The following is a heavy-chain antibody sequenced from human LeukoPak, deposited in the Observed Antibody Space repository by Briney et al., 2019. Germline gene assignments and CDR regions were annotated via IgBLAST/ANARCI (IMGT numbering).Heavy chain of an antibody. Sequence: PGGSLRLSCAAAGLTFSSYWMSWVRQAPGRGLEWVANIKYDGSEEYYVDSVKGRFTISRDNAKNSLYLQMNSLRADDTAVYYCATYQGKNYGPFDYWGQGALVTVSS. J-gene: IGHJ4*02. D-gene: IGHD3-10*01. CDR3: ATYQGKNYGPFDY. CDR2: IKYDGSEE. V-gene: IGHV3-7*05. CDR1: GLTFSSYW.